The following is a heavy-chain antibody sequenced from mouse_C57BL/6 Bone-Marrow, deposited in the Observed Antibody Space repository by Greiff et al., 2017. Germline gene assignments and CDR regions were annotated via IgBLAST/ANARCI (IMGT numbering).Heavy chain of an antibody. CDR1: GYTFTSYW. CDR2: IHPNSGST. Sequence: QVQLQQPGAELVKPGASVKLSCKASGYTFTSYWMHWVKQRPGQGLEWIGMIHPNSGSTNYNEKFKSKATLTVDKSSSTAYMQLSSLTSEDSAVYYCANSDYDENAMDYWGQGTSVTVSS. D-gene: IGHD2-4*01. CDR3: ANSDYDENAMDY. V-gene: IGHV1-64*01. J-gene: IGHJ4*01.